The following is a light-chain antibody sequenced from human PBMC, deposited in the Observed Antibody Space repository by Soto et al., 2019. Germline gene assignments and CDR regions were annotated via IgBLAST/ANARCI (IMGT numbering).Light chain of an antibody. CDR1: SSDVGGYKY. J-gene: IGLJ3*02. Sequence: QSVLTQPASVSGSPGQSITISCTGTSSDVGGYKYVSWYHQYPGKAPKLMIYEVSNRPSGVSDRFSGSKSGNTASLTISGLQADDEADYYCCSYAATSTLVFGGGTKLTVL. V-gene: IGLV2-14*01. CDR3: CSYAATSTLV. CDR2: EVS.